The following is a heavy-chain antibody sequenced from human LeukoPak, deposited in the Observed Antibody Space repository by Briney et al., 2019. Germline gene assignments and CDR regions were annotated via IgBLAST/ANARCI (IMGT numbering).Heavy chain of an antibody. J-gene: IGHJ4*02. Sequence: SETLSLTCTVSGGSISSSSYYWSWIRQPPGKGLEWIGYIYHSGSTYYNPSLKSRVTISVDRSKNQFSLKLSSVTAADTAVYYCARDRGSSTDFDYWGQGTLVTVSS. CDR2: IYHSGST. V-gene: IGHV4-30-2*01. CDR1: GGSISSSSYY. CDR3: ARDRGSSTDFDY. D-gene: IGHD1-26*01.